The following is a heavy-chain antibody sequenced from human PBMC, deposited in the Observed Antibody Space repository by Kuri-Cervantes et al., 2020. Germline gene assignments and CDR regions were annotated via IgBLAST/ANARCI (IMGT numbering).Heavy chain of an antibody. CDR3: ARLSYYGSGSYWGPLDV. D-gene: IGHD3-10*01. V-gene: IGHV1-8*01. Sequence: ASVKVSSKASGYTFTSYDINWVRQATGQGLEWMGWMNPNSGNTGYAQKFQGRVTMTRNTSISTAYMELSSLRSEDTAVYYCARLSYYGSGSYWGPLDVWGQGTTVTVSS. J-gene: IGHJ6*02. CDR1: GYTFTSYD. CDR2: MNPNSGNT.